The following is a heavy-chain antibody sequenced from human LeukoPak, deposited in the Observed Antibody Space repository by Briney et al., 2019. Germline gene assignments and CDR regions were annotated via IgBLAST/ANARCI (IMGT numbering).Heavy chain of an antibody. Sequence: GGSLRLSCAASGFTFSSYSMNWVRQAPGKGLEWVSSISSSSSYIYYADSVKGRFTISRDNAKNSLYLQMNSLRAEDTAVYYCARDRVDGDYGGDYWGQGTLVTVSS. CDR1: GFTFSSYS. D-gene: IGHD4-17*01. CDR2: ISSSSSYI. V-gene: IGHV3-21*01. J-gene: IGHJ4*02. CDR3: ARDRVDGDYGGDY.